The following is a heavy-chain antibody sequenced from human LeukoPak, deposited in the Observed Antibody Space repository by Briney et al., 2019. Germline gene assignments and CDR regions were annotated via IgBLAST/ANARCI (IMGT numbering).Heavy chain of an antibody. V-gene: IGHV3-30*04. CDR3: AKDERFGELYLDC. CDR1: GFTFSSYA. D-gene: IGHD3-10*01. CDR2: ISYDGSNK. Sequence: GGSLRLSCAASGFTFSSYAMRWVRQAPGKGLEWVAVISYDGSNKYYADSVKGRFTISRDNSKNTLYLQMNSLRAEDTAVYYCAKDERFGELYLDCWGQGTLVTVSS. J-gene: IGHJ4*02.